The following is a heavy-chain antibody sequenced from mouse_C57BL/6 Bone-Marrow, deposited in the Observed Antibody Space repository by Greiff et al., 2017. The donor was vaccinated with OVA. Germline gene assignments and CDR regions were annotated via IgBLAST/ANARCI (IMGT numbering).Heavy chain of an antibody. D-gene: IGHD1-1*01. CDR2: ISYDGSN. J-gene: IGHJ2*01. CDR1: GYSITSGYY. Sequence: EVQLVESGPGLVKPSQSLSLTCSVTGYSITSGYYWNWIRQFPGNKLEWMGYISYDGSNNYNPSLKNRISITRDTSKNQFFLKLNSVTTEDTATYYCATYYYVFFDYWGQGTTLTVSS. V-gene: IGHV3-6*01. CDR3: ATYYYVFFDY.